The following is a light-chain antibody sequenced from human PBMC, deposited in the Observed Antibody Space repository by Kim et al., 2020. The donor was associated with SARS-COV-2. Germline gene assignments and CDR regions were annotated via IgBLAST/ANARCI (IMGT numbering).Light chain of an antibody. J-gene: IGKJ5*01. Sequence: SLSPGDRATLACRASQSVDGDLAWLQQKPGQAPRLLISNASNRAAGVPARFSGRGSGTDFTLTISSLEAEDFAVYYCQQRRKSITFGQGTRLEIK. CDR1: QSVDGD. CDR2: NAS. CDR3: QQRRKSIT. V-gene: IGKV3-11*01.